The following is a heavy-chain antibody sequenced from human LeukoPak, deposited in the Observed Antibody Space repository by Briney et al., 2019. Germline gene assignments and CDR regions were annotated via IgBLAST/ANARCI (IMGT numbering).Heavy chain of an antibody. V-gene: IGHV4-34*01. Sequence: SETLTLTCAVYGGSFSGYYWSWIRQPPGKELEWIGEINHSGSTNYNPSLKSRVTISVDTSKNQFSLKLSSVTAADTAVYYCARAPLSIAAHWFDPWGQGTLVTVSS. CDR2: INHSGST. CDR3: ARAPLSIAAHWFDP. CDR1: GGSFSGYY. D-gene: IGHD6-6*01. J-gene: IGHJ5*02.